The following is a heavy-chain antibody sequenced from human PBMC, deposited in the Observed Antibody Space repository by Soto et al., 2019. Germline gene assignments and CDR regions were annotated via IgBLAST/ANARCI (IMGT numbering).Heavy chain of an antibody. D-gene: IGHD3-22*01. CDR3: AKGLDDSSGYLPCDS. CDR1: GFIFSGYG. J-gene: IGHJ4*02. Sequence: GGSLRLSCAASGFIFSGYGMHWVRQAPGKGLEWVAVISYDGNKKYYADSVKGRFTISRDNSKTTLYLQMNSLRTEDTAVYYCAKGLDDSSGYLPCDSWGQGTLVTVSS. V-gene: IGHV3-30*18. CDR2: ISYDGNKK.